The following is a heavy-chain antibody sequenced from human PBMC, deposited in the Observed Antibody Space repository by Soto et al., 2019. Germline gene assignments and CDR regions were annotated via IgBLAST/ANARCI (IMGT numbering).Heavy chain of an antibody. CDR2: IWYDGSNK. D-gene: IGHD2-2*01. CDR3: ARGSLDGSSTSCPRIYDY. J-gene: IGHJ4*02. CDR1: GFTFSSYG. Sequence: QVQLVESGGGVVQPGRSLRLSCAASGFTFSSYGMHWVRQAPGKGLEWVAVIWYDGSNKYYADSVKGRFTISRDNSKNTLYLQMNSLRAEDTAVYYCARGSLDGSSTSCPRIYDYWGQGTLVTVSS. V-gene: IGHV3-33*01.